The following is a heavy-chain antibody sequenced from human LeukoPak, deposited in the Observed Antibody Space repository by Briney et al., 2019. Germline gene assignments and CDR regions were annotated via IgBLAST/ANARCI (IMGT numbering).Heavy chain of an antibody. CDR2: IYYSGNT. CDR3: ARHLVGATTGWFDP. CDR1: GGSIGSSSYY. J-gene: IGHJ5*02. V-gene: IGHV4-39*01. D-gene: IGHD1-26*01. Sequence: SETLSLTCSVSGGSIGSSSYYWGWIRQPPGKGLEWIGSIYYSGNTYYNPSLKSRVTISADTSKNQFSLKMISVTAADTAVYYCARHLVGATTGWFDPWGQGTLVTVSS.